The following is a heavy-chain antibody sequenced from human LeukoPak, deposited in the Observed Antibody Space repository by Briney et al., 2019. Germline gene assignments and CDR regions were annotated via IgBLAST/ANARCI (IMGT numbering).Heavy chain of an antibody. CDR2: IYSGGST. D-gene: IGHD3-16*02. CDR3: ARGARGDYVWGSYRYLSYFDY. Sequence: GGSLRLSCAASGFTVSSNYMSWVRQAPGKGLEWVSVIYSGGSTYYADSVKGRFTISRDNSKNTLYLQMNSLRAEDTAVYYCARGARGDYVWGSYRYLSYFDYWGQGTLVTVSS. V-gene: IGHV3-53*01. J-gene: IGHJ4*02. CDR1: GFTVSSNY.